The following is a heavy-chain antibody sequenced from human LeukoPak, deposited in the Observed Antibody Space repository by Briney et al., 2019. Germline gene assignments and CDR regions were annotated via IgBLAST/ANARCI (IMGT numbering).Heavy chain of an antibody. CDR2: ISVSGGRT. CDR1: GFTFSSYS. D-gene: IGHD2-8*01. J-gene: IGHJ4*02. V-gene: IGHV3-23*01. CDR3: ARGASLWRYGKYGVCSPLDY. Sequence: GGSLSLSCAASGFTFSSYSMSWVRKPPPTGLEWVSAISVSGGRTYDSHSFHDRFTISSNNSKNTLYLQMNSLSAADTAVYYSARGASLWRYGKYGVCSPLDYWGQGPLVSVFS.